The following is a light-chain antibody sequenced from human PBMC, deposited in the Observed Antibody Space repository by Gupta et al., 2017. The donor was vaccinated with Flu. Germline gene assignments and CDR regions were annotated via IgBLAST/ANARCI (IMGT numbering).Light chain of an antibody. V-gene: IGKV3-20*01. J-gene: IGKJ1*01. CDR2: GAS. CDR3: QHQSSSPRT. CDR1: QSVSSSY. Sequence: EIVLTQSPGTLSLSPGERATLSCRASQSVSSSYLAWYQQKPGQAPRLLIYGASSRATGIPDRFSGSGCGTEFTLTISRREPEDFAVYYCQHQSSSPRTFGQGTKVEIK.